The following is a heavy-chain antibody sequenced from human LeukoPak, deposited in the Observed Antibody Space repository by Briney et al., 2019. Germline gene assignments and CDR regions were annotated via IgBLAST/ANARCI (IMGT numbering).Heavy chain of an antibody. CDR1: GFTLGDYA. CDR2: IRSKAYGGTT. Sequence: GGSLRLSCTASGFTLGDYAMSWVRQAPGKGLEWVGFIRSKAYGGTTEYAASVKGRFTISRDDSKSIAYLQMNSLKTEDTAVYYCTRDSYYYDSSGYYSWFDPWGQGTLVTVSS. D-gene: IGHD3-22*01. J-gene: IGHJ5*02. V-gene: IGHV3-49*04. CDR3: TRDSYYYDSSGYYSWFDP.